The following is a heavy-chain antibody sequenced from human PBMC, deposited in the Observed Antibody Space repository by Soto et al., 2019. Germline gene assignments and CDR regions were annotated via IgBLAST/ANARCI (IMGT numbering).Heavy chain of an antibody. CDR2: INHSGST. J-gene: IGHJ4*02. Sequence: SETLSLTCAVYGGSFSGYYWSWIRQPPGKGLEWIGEINHSGSTNYNPSLKSRITISVDTSKNQFSLKLSSVTAADTAVYYCARVSVAATFDYWGQGTLVTVSS. V-gene: IGHV4-34*01. CDR3: ARVSVAATFDY. CDR1: GGSFSGYY. D-gene: IGHD6-19*01.